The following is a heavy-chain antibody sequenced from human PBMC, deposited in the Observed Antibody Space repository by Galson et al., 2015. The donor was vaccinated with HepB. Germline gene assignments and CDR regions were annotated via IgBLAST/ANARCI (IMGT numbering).Heavy chain of an antibody. V-gene: IGHV1-24*01. Sequence: SVKVSCKVSGYTLTELSMHWVRQAPGKGLEWMGGFDPEDGETIYAQKFQGRVTMTEDTSTDTAYMELSSLRSEDTAVYYCATGPVVPAAFCFDYWGQGTLVTVSS. CDR2: FDPEDGET. D-gene: IGHD2-2*01. CDR1: GYTLTELS. CDR3: ATGPVVPAAFCFDY. J-gene: IGHJ4*02.